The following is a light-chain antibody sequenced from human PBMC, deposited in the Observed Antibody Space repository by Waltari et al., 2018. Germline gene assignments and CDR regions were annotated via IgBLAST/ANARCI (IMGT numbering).Light chain of an antibody. CDR3: GTWDSSLSAYV. CDR2: DNS. J-gene: IGLJ1*01. Sequence: QSVLTQPPSVSAAPGQKVTISCSGSSSNIGGNSVSWYQQLPGTAPNILIYDNSKRPSGIPDRFSVSKSGTSATLGITGLQTGDEADYYCGTWDSSLSAYVFGTGTKVTVL. CDR1: SSNIGGNS. V-gene: IGLV1-51*01.